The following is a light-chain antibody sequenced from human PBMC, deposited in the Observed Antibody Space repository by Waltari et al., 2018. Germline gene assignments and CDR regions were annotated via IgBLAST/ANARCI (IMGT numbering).Light chain of an antibody. Sequence: QSALTQPPSASGSPGQSVPIPCTGTRSAVGNYDYVSSYQQHPGTVPKLLIYEVTTRPSGVSDRFSGSKSANTASLTVSGLQADDEADYYCSSYGGDNNFVIFGGGTKLTVL. CDR2: EVT. CDR3: SSYGGDNNFVI. V-gene: IGLV2-8*01. CDR1: RSAVGNYDY. J-gene: IGLJ2*01.